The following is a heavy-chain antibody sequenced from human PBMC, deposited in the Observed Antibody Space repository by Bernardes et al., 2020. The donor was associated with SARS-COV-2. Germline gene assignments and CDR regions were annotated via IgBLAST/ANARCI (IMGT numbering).Heavy chain of an antibody. J-gene: IGHJ6*02. CDR3: ARVAHYCSGGSCYLSRGSPGGMDV. CDR2: IYSGGST. Sequence: GGSLRLSCAASGFSVSSNYMSWVRQAPGKGLEWVSVIYSGGSTYYADSVKGRFTISRDNSKNTLYLQMNSLRAEDTAVYYCARVAHYCSGGSCYLSRGSPGGMDVWGQGTTVTVSS. CDR1: GFSVSSNY. V-gene: IGHV3-66*02. D-gene: IGHD2-15*01.